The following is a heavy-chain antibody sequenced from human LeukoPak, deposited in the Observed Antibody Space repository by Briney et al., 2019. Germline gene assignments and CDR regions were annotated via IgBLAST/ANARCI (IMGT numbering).Heavy chain of an antibody. Sequence: SVKVSCKASGGTFSSYAISWVRQAPGQGLEWMGGIIPIFGTANYAQKFQGRVTITADESTSTAYMELSSLRSEDTAVYYCAYIASYYYYMDVWGKGTTATVSS. CDR3: AYIASYYYYMDV. CDR2: IIPIFGTA. CDR1: GGTFSSYA. J-gene: IGHJ6*03. V-gene: IGHV1-69*01. D-gene: IGHD2-15*01.